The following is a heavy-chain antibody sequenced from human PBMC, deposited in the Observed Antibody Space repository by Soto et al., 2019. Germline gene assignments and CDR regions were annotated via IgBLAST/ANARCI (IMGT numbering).Heavy chain of an antibody. D-gene: IGHD2-2*03. CDR2: IKQDGGET. CDR3: ARHGFHRDALDL. J-gene: IGHJ3*01. CDR1: GFSFTNHW. Sequence: EMQLEESGGGLVQPGGSRRLSYEASGFSFTNHWMSWVRQAPGKGLEWLANIKQDGGETYYLESVKGRFSISRDNAKDSVYLQMSGLRAEDTAVYYCARHGFHRDALDLWGQGTLVTVSS. V-gene: IGHV3-7*03.